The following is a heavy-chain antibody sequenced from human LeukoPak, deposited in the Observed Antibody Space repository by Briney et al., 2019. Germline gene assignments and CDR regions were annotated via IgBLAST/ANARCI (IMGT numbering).Heavy chain of an antibody. CDR1: GFTFSSYG. Sequence: GGSLRLSCAASGFTFSSYGMHWVRQAPGKGLEWVAVTSYDGSNKYYADSVKGRFTISRDNSKNTLYLQMNSLRAEDTAVYYCAKEGPYSSSWYYFDYWGQGTLVTVSS. CDR3: AKEGPYSSSWYYFDY. V-gene: IGHV3-30*18. D-gene: IGHD6-13*01. CDR2: TSYDGSNK. J-gene: IGHJ4*02.